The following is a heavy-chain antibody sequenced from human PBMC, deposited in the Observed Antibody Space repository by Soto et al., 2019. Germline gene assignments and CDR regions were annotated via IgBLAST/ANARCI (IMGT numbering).Heavy chain of an antibody. Sequence: EVQLVESGGGLVQPGRSLRLSCAASGFIFGAYAMHWVRQAPGKGLEWVPGISWNTGTIGHADSVKGRFTISRDNAKNSLYLQMNSLRPEDTALYYCAKDMEAGTTGKLVNWGQGSLVTVSS. D-gene: IGHD2-15*01. CDR3: AKDMEAGTTGKLVN. V-gene: IGHV3-9*01. J-gene: IGHJ4*02. CDR1: GFIFGAYA. CDR2: ISWNTGTI.